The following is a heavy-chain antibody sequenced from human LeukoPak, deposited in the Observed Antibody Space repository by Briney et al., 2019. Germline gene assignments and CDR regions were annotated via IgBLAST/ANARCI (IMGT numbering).Heavy chain of an antibody. Sequence: GGSLRLSCAASGFTFSSYSMNWVRQAPGKGLEWFSYISSSSSTIYYADSVKGRFTISRDNAKNSLYLQMNSLRAEDTAVYYCARVDAAAGTNDYWGQGTLVTVSS. CDR1: GFTFSSYS. D-gene: IGHD6-13*01. CDR2: ISSSSSTI. CDR3: ARVDAAAGTNDY. V-gene: IGHV3-48*04. J-gene: IGHJ4*02.